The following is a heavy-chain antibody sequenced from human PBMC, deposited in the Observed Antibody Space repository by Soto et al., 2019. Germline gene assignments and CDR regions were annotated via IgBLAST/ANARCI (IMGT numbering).Heavy chain of an antibody. CDR1: GFTFSSYS. CDR2: ISSSSSYI. V-gene: IGHV3-21*01. Sequence: GGSLRLSCAASGFTFSSYSMNWVRQAPGKGLEWVSSISSSSSYIYYADSVKGRFTISRDNAKNSLYLQMNSLRAEDTAVYYCARDQRFLTIFGVVTPWFDPWGQGTLVTVSS. CDR3: ARDQRFLTIFGVVTPWFDP. D-gene: IGHD3-3*01. J-gene: IGHJ5*02.